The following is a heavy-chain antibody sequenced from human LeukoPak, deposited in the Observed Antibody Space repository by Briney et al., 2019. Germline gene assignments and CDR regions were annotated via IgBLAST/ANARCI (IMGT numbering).Heavy chain of an antibody. D-gene: IGHD2-15*01. CDR2: IKQDGSEK. Sequence: GGSLRLSCAASGFTFSSYWMSWVRQPAGKVLEWVANIKQDGSEKYYVDSVKGRFTISRDNAKNSLYLQMNSLRAEDTAVYYCARTKGRLDYWGQGTLVTVSS. J-gene: IGHJ4*02. V-gene: IGHV3-7*05. CDR1: GFTFSSYW. CDR3: ARTKGRLDY.